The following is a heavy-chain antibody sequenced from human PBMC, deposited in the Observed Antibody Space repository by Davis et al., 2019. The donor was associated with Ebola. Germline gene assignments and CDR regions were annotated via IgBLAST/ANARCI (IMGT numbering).Heavy chain of an antibody. CDR2: ISGSGGST. D-gene: IGHD1-26*01. V-gene: IGHV3-21*01. CDR1: GFTFSSYS. CDR3: ARDMPSVGATSY. J-gene: IGHJ4*02. Sequence: GESLKISCAASGFTFSSYSMNWVRQAPGKGLEWVSGISGSGGSTYYADSVKGRFAISRDNAKNSLYLQMNSLRAEDTAIYYCARDMPSVGATSYWGQGTLVTVSS.